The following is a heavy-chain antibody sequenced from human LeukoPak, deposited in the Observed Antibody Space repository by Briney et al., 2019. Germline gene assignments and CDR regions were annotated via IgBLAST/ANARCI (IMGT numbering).Heavy chain of an antibody. CDR3: TRGGLTFGGD. D-gene: IGHD3-10*01. CDR1: GGSISSGDYY. J-gene: IGHJ4*02. V-gene: IGHV4-30-4*01. CDR2: IYYSGST. Sequence: SETLSLTCTVSGGSISSGDYYWSWIRQPPGKGLEWIGYIYYSGSTYYNPSLKSRVTISVDTSKNQFSLKLSSVTAADTAVYYCTRGGLTFGGDWGQGTLVTVSS.